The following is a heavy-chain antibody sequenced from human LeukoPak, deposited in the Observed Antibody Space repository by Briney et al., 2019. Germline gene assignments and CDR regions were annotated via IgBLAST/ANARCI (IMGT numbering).Heavy chain of an antibody. D-gene: IGHD1-26*01. V-gene: IGHV3-23*01. CDR3: AKDRQWELSFDY. CDR2: ISGIGGST. Sequence: GGSLRLSGAASGCTFSSYAMSWVRQAPGKGQEWVSAISGIGGSTYSADSVKGRFTISRHNSKNTLYLQMNSLRAEDTAVYYCAKDRQWELSFDYWGQGTLVTVSS. J-gene: IGHJ4*02. CDR1: GCTFSSYA.